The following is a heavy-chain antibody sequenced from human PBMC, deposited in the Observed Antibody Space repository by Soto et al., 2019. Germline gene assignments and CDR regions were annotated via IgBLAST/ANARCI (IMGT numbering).Heavy chain of an antibody. CDR2: ISGSGGST. J-gene: IGHJ3*02. CDR1: VFTFISYA. CDR3: AKVNWGDSSGYYSYDAFDI. Sequence: GSLRLCGAASVFTFISYAMSWVRQAPGKGLEWVSAISGSGGSTYYADSVKGRFTISRDNSKNTLYLQMNSLRAEDTAVYYCAKVNWGDSSGYYSYDAFDIWGQGTMVTVSS. V-gene: IGHV3-23*01. D-gene: IGHD3-22*01.